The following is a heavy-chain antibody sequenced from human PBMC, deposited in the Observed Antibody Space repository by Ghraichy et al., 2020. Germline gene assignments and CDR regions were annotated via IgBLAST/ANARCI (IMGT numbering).Heavy chain of an antibody. J-gene: IGHJ6*02. CDR3: ARQPVYYYDSKLRGMDV. V-gene: IGHV4-34*01. CDR2: INHSGST. D-gene: IGHD3-22*01. Sequence: SETLSLTCAVYGGSFSGYYWSWIRQPPGKGLEWIGEINHSGSTNYNPSLKSRVTISVDTSKNQFSLKLSSVTAADTAVYYCARQPVYYYDSKLRGMDVWGQGTTVTVSS. CDR1: GGSFSGYY.